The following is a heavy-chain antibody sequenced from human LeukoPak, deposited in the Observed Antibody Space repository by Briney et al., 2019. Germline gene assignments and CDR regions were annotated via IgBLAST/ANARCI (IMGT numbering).Heavy chain of an antibody. Sequence: GAFQKSSCAASGYMIPDCWSGWGRAIPGKGQGLMGSMYPADSDTQYSPAFRGQVTISADKSINAACLQWSGLKASDTAMYFFARRVTGTTNFDYWGQGTLVTVSS. CDR2: MYPADSDT. CDR1: GYMIPDCW. J-gene: IGHJ4*02. CDR3: ARRVTGTTNFDY. V-gene: IGHV5-51*01. D-gene: IGHD1-7*01.